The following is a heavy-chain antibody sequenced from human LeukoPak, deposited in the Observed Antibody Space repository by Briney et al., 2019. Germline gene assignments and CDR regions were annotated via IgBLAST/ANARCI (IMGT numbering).Heavy chain of an antibody. CDR1: GFTFSSYS. D-gene: IGHD6-19*01. Sequence: NPGGSLRLSCAASGFTFSSYSMNWVRQAPGKGLEWVSSISSSSSYIYYADSVKGRFTISRDNAKNSLYLQMNSLRAEDTAVYYCARERTYSSAWSPLDYFDYWGQGTLVTVSS. CDR2: ISSSSSYI. J-gene: IGHJ4*02. V-gene: IGHV3-21*01. CDR3: ARERTYSSAWSPLDYFDY.